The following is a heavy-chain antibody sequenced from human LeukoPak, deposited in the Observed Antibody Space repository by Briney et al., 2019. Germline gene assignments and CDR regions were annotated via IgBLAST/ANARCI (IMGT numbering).Heavy chain of an antibody. CDR2: IYPGDSDA. J-gene: IGHJ3*02. V-gene: IGHV5-51*01. CDR3: ARQGRIVVVTTTHDAFDI. CDR1: GYSFTTYW. Sequence: PGESLKISCTGFGYSFTTYWIGWVRQMPGKGLEWMGIIYPGDSDARYSPSLPGQVTISVDKSISPAYLQWSSLKASDTAMYYCARQGRIVVVTTTHDAFDIWGQGTMVTVSS. D-gene: IGHD2-21*02.